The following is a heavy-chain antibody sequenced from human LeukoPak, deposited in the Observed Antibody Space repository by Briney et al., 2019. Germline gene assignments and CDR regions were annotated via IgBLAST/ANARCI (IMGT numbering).Heavy chain of an antibody. CDR1: VYSLSDLS. Sequence: ASVTASCKLSVYSLSDLSIHWVREAPGEGLEWMGGFDSENNKMLYSHKSQGRVPMTEDPSADTAYMELTSLRSEDTAVYFCAADRVYRSSGRSWGFFDYWGQGTLVIVSS. D-gene: IGHD6-19*01. CDR2: FDSENNKM. CDR3: AADRVYRSSGRSWGFFDY. J-gene: IGHJ4*02. V-gene: IGHV1-24*01.